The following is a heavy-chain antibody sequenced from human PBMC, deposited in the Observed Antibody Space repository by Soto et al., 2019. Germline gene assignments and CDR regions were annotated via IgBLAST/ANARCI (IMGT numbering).Heavy chain of an antibody. Sequence: ASVKVSCKASGGTFSSYAISWVRQAPGQGLEWMGGIIPIFGTANYAQKFQGRVTITADESTSTAYMELSSLRSEDTAVYYCARGWGVAGTVYYGMDVWGQGTTVTVS. V-gene: IGHV1-69*13. D-gene: IGHD6-19*01. CDR2: IIPIFGTA. CDR1: GGTFSSYA. J-gene: IGHJ6*02. CDR3: ARGWGVAGTVYYGMDV.